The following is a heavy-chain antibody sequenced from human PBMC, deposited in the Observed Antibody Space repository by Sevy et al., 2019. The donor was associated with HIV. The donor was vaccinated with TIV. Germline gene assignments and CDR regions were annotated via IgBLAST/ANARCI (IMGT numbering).Heavy chain of an antibody. CDR3: ARHRRNDYNGPAHYLDV. Sequence: SETLSLTCSVSGGSISSGFYSWTWIRQPAGVGLERIGHPAGKGLEWIGHLYTSGSTNYNSSLKSRVTISVDTSKNQLSLKLNSVTAADTAVYYCARHRRNDYNGPAHYLDVWGRGTTVTVSS. CDR1: GGSISSGFYS. CDR2: LYTSGST. V-gene: IGHV4-61*09. D-gene: IGHD4-4*01. J-gene: IGHJ6*04.